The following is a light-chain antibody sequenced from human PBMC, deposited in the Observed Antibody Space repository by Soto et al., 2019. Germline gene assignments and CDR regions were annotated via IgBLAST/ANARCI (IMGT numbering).Light chain of an antibody. J-gene: IGLJ2*01. CDR3: GTWDSSLSVVI. CDR1: SSNIGAGYD. V-gene: IGLV1-51*01. Sequence: QAVVTQPPSVSGAPGQRVTISCTGSSSNIGAGYDVHWYQQLPGTAPKLLIYDNNNRPSGIPDRFSGSQSGTSATLAITGLQTGDEADYFCGTWDSSLSVVIFGGGTKVTVL. CDR2: DNN.